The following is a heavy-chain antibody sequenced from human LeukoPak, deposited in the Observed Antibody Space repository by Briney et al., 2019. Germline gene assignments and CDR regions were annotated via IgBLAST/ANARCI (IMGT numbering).Heavy chain of an antibody. Sequence: NPSEALSLTCAVYGGSFSGYYWSLIRQPPGKGLEWIGEINHSGSTNYNPSLKSRVTISVDTPKNQFSLKLSSVTAADTAVYYCARGGQLADYWGQGTLVTVSS. CDR1: GGSFSGYY. J-gene: IGHJ4*02. CDR3: ARGGQLADY. V-gene: IGHV4-34*01. CDR2: INHSGST. D-gene: IGHD6-13*01.